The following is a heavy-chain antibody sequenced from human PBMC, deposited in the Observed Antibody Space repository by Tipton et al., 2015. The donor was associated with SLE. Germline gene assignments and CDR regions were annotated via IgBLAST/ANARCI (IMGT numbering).Heavy chain of an antibody. CDR3: ARDMAKYYDFWSGYYMVY. Sequence: RSLRLSCAASGFTFSNYGMHWVRQAPGKGLEWVAVIWYDGSNKYYADSVKGRFTISRDNSKNTLYLQMNSLRAEDTAVYYCARDMAKYYDFWSGYYMVYWGQGTLVTVSS. J-gene: IGHJ4*02. CDR2: IWYDGSNK. D-gene: IGHD3-3*01. CDR1: GFTFSNYG. V-gene: IGHV3-33*08.